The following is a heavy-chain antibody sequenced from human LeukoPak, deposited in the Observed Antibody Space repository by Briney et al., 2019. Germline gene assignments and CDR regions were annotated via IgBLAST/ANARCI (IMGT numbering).Heavy chain of an antibody. D-gene: IGHD5-18*01. Sequence: GGSLRLSCAASGFTFSSYAMSWVRQAPGRGLEWVSAISGSGGSTYYADSVKGRFTISGDNSKNTLYLQMNSLRAEDTAVYYCAKDKYSPNINNWFDPWGQGTLVTVSS. J-gene: IGHJ5*02. CDR1: GFTFSSYA. CDR2: ISGSGGST. CDR3: AKDKYSPNINNWFDP. V-gene: IGHV3-23*01.